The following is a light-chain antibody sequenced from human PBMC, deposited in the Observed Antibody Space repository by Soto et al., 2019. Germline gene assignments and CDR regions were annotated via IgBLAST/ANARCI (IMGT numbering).Light chain of an antibody. Sequence: QSVLTQPPSVSAAPGHKVTISCSGTASNIGNDYVSWYQQLPGEAPQLLIYDNNRRPSGIPDRFSGSRSDTSATLGITGLQTGDEADYYCGAWDSSLNVYVFGTGTK. J-gene: IGLJ1*01. V-gene: IGLV1-51*01. CDR1: ASNIGNDY. CDR2: DNN. CDR3: GAWDSSLNVYV.